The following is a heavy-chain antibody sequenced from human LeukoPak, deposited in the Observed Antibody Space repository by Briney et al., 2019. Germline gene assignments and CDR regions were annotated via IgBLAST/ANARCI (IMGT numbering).Heavy chain of an antibody. CDR1: GFTFSSYS. J-gene: IGHJ4*02. CDR2: ISSSSSYI. CDR3: ARDLGPGVAVGLLAY. Sequence: GGSLRLSCAASGFTFSSYSMNWVRQAPGKGLEWVSSISSSSSYIYYADSVKGRFTISRDSAKNSLYLQMNSLRAEDTAVYYCARDLGPGVAVGLLAYWGQGTLVTVSS. V-gene: IGHV3-21*01. D-gene: IGHD2-15*01.